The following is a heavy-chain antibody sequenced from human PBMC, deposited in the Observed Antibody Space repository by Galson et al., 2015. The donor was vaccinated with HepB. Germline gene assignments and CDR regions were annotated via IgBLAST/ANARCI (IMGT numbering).Heavy chain of an antibody. J-gene: IGHJ4*02. D-gene: IGHD2-8*01. CDR1: GFTFSIYR. CDR2: ISGSDSYI. Sequence: SLRLSCAASGFTFSIYRMNWVRQTLGKGLELVSSISGSDSYIYYADSVKGRFTISRDNAKNSLYLQMNSLRAEDTAVYYCARMGMKDCTNGACHTRLADYWGQGTLVTVSS. CDR3: ARMGMKDCTNGACHTRLADY. V-gene: IGHV3-21*01.